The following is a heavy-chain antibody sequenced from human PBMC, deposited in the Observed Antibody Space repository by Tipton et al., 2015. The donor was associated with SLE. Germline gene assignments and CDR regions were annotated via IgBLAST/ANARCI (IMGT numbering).Heavy chain of an antibody. CDR2: IYYSGST. CDR3: GLRTYAPGWFDP. Sequence: TLSLTCTVSGGSISSHYWSWIRQPPGKGLEWIGYIYYSGSTYYNPSLKSRVTISVDTSKNQFSLKLSSVTAADTAVYYCGLRTYAPGWFDPWGQGNLVTVSS. CDR1: GGSISSHY. J-gene: IGHJ5*02. D-gene: IGHD1-14*01. V-gene: IGHV4-59*04.